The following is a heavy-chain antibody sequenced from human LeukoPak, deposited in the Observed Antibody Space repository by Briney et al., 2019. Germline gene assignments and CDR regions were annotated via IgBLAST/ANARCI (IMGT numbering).Heavy chain of an antibody. J-gene: IGHJ4*02. Sequence: SQTLSLTCTVSGGSISSGSYYWSWIRQPAGKGLEWIGRIYTSGSTNYNPSLKSRVTISVDTSKNQFSLKLSSVTAADTAVYYCARDDRSGEYFDYWGQGTLVTVSS. CDR3: ARDDRSGEYFDY. D-gene: IGHD3-22*01. V-gene: IGHV4-61*02. CDR1: GGSISSGSYY. CDR2: IYTSGST.